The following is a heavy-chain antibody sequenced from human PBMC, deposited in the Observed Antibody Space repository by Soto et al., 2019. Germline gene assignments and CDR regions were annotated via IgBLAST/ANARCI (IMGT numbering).Heavy chain of an antibody. CDR3: ARIVSTTPYFHHYMDV. D-gene: IGHD5-12*01. V-gene: IGHV4-39*01. CDR1: GGSISSSGHF. J-gene: IGHJ6*03. Sequence: QLQLQESGPGLVKPSETLSLTCTVSGGSISSSGHFWGWIRQPPGKGLEWIGTIFYTGSTYYNSSFKSRDTMSVDTSKNQFSLKLSSVTAADTAVYYCARIVSTTPYFHHYMDVWGKGTTGTVSS. CDR2: IFYTGST.